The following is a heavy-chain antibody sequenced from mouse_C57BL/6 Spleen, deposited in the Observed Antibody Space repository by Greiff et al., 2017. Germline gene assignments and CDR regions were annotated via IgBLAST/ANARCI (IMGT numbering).Heavy chain of an antibody. CDR2: IYPGSGGT. Sequence: VQLQQSGAELVRPGTSVKVSCKASGYAFTNYLIEWVKQRPGQGLEWIGVIYPGSGGTNYNEKFKGKATLTADKSSSTAYMQLSSLTSEDSAVYFCAGSGGSSNYAMDYWGQGTSVTVSS. D-gene: IGHD1-1*01. CDR1: GYAFTNYL. V-gene: IGHV1-54*01. CDR3: AGSGGSSNYAMDY. J-gene: IGHJ4*01.